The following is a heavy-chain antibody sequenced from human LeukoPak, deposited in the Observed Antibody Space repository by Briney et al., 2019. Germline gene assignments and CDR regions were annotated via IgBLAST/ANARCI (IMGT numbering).Heavy chain of an antibody. CDR3: AKGTRSGIYYFDY. V-gene: IGHV3-23*01. CDR2: ISGSGGST. CDR1: AFTFNNYA. J-gene: IGHJ4*02. Sequence: GGALRLSCAASAFTFNNYAMTWVRQGPGKGLEWFSAISGSGGSTYYADSVKGRFTISRDNYNSTLYLQINSLRAEDTAEYYCAKGTRSGIYYFDYWGQGTLVTVSS. D-gene: IGHD1-26*01.